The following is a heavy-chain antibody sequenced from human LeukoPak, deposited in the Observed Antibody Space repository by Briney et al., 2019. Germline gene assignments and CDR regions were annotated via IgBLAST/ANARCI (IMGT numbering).Heavy chain of an antibody. CDR1: GYTFTSYG. D-gene: IGHD3-3*01. Sequence: ASVKVSCKASGYTFTSYGISWVRQAPGQGLGWMGWINPNSGGTNYAQKFQGRVTMTRDTSISTAYMELSRLRSDDTAVYYCARGGPGRSGYYSNWFDPWGQGTLVTVSS. V-gene: IGHV1-2*02. CDR2: INPNSGGT. J-gene: IGHJ5*02. CDR3: ARGGPGRSGYYSNWFDP.